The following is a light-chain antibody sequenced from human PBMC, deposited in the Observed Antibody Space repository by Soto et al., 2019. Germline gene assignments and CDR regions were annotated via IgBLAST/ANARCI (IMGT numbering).Light chain of an antibody. CDR1: QSIGTC. Sequence: DIQMTQSPSSLPASVGDRISITCRASQSIGTCLSWYQQKPGKAPKLLIYGASSLQSGVPSRFSGSGSETGFTLTISSLQPEDFATYYCQQSYSAPRTFGQGTKVEIK. J-gene: IGKJ2*01. CDR3: QQSYSAPRT. V-gene: IGKV1-39*01. CDR2: GAS.